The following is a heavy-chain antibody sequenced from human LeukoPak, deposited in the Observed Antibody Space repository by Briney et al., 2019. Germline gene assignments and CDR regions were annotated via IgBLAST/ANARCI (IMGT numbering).Heavy chain of an antibody. Sequence: PSETLSLTCAVYGGSFSGYYWSWIRQPPGKGLEWIGEINHSGSTNYNPSLKSRVTISVDTSKNQFSLKLSSVTAADTAVYYCARGSLSYYDSSGYYYRYFQHWGQGTLVTVSS. D-gene: IGHD3-22*01. CDR3: ARGSLSYYDSSGYYYRYFQH. CDR2: INHSGST. CDR1: GGSFSGYY. V-gene: IGHV4-34*01. J-gene: IGHJ1*01.